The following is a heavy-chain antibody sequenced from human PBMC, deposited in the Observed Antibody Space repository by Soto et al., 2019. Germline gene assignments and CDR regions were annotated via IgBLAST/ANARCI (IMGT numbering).Heavy chain of an antibody. CDR1: GFTFSSYS. J-gene: IGHJ4*02. V-gene: IGHV3-21*01. D-gene: IGHD6-13*01. CDR2: ISSSSSYI. CDR3: ARDQGQKAIGSSWYYPPFFDY. Sequence: GGSLRLSCAASGFTFSSYSMNWVRQAPGKGLEWVSSISSSSSYIYYADSVKGRFTISRDNAKNSLYLQMNSLRAEDTAVYYCARDQGQKAIGSSWYYPPFFDYWGQGTLVTVSS.